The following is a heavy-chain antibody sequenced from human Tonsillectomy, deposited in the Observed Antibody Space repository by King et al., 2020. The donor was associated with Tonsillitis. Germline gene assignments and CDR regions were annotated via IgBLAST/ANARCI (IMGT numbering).Heavy chain of an antibody. J-gene: IGHJ4*02. CDR1: GFTFTAYA. Sequence: VQLVESGGGLVQPGGSLRLSCAASGFTFTAYAMAWVRQAPGKGLEWVSGISGGGGNTYYAESVKGRFTISRDNSKNTVYLQMNTLGADDTAVCYFAKPGTASWEKPSYFDYWGQGTLVTASS. CDR3: AKPGTASWEKPSYFDY. V-gene: IGHV3-23*04. CDR2: ISGGGGNT. D-gene: IGHD1-26*01.